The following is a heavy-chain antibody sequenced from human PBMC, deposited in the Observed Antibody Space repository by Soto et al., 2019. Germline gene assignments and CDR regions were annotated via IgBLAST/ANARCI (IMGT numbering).Heavy chain of an antibody. V-gene: IGHV4-34*01. J-gene: IGHJ4*02. CDR3: ARGRYYYESSGYHLQPLFDY. Sequence: PSETLSLTCAVYGGSFSGYYWSWIRQPPGKGLEWIGEINHSGSTNYNPSLKSRVTISVDTSKNQFSLKLSSVTAADTAVYYCARGRYYYESSGYHLQPLFDYWGQGTLVTVSS. D-gene: IGHD3-22*01. CDR1: GGSFSGYY. CDR2: INHSGST.